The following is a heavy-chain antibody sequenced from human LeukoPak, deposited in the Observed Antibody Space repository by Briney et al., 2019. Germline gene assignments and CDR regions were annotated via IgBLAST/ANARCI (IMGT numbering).Heavy chain of an antibody. Sequence: GGSLRLSCAASGSTFSNYAMHWVRQAPGKGLEFVSAIRSVGGTTYYASSVQGRFTISRDNSKNTLYLQMGSLRAEDMGIYYCARAGRDGSNSYYFDYWGQGTLVTVSS. V-gene: IGHV3-64*01. CDR3: ARAGRDGSNSYYFDY. CDR1: GSTFSNYA. D-gene: IGHD5-24*01. CDR2: IRSVGGTT. J-gene: IGHJ4*02.